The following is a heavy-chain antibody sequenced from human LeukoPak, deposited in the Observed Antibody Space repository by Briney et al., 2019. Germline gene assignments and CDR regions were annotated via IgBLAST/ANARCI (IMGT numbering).Heavy chain of an antibody. CDR2: IKSNADGGTP. CDR3: TTFYHEYSPY. CDR1: GFSFMNAW. J-gene: IGHJ4*02. D-gene: IGHD2/OR15-2a*01. V-gene: IGHV3-15*01. Sequence: GGSLRLSCAAFGFSFMNAWMIWVRQAPGKGLEWVGRIKSNADGGTPDYVAPARGRFTISRDDSKNTLYLQMNSLKTEDTAVYYCTTFYHEYSPYWGRGTLVTVSS.